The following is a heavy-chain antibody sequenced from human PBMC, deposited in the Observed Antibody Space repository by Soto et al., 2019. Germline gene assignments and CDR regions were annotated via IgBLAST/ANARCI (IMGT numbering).Heavy chain of an antibody. D-gene: IGHD3-10*01. CDR2: IYYSGST. CDR1: GGSISSGGYY. Sequence: QVQLQEPGPGLVKPSQTLSLTCTVSGGSISSGGYYWSWIRQHPGKGLEGIGYIYYSGSTYYNPSLKSRVTISVDTCKNQFSLKLSSVTAADTAVYYCARGGYYGSGSPVLDPWGQGTLVTVSS. J-gene: IGHJ5*02. V-gene: IGHV4-31*03. CDR3: ARGGYYGSGSPVLDP.